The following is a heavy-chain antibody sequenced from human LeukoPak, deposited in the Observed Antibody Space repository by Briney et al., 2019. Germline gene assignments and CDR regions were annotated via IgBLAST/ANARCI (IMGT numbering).Heavy chain of an antibody. J-gene: IGHJ4*02. V-gene: IGHV1-69*04. CDR2: IIPILGIA. D-gene: IGHD3-22*01. CDR1: GGTFSSYA. CDR3: ARDSYYDSSGYRTFDY. Sequence: SVKVSCKASGGTFSSYAISWVRQAPGQGLEWMGRIIPILGIANYAQKLQGRVTMTTDTSTSTAYMELRSLRSDDTAVYYCARDSYYDSSGYRTFDYWGQGTLVTVSS.